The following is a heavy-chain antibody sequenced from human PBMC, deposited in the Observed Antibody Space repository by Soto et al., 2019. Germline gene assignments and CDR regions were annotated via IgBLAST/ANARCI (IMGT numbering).Heavy chain of an antibody. J-gene: IGHJ3*02. D-gene: IGHD6-19*01. Sequence: PGEFLKISCEDSGHSFTTYWSAWVRQMPGKGLEWMGIIYPGDSRTTYSPSFQGQVIISADKSISTAYLQWSSLKASDTAMYYCARTNGGPSGPDAFDIWGQGTMVTVSS. CDR1: GHSFTTYW. V-gene: IGHV5-51*01. CDR2: IYPGDSRT. CDR3: ARTNGGPSGPDAFDI.